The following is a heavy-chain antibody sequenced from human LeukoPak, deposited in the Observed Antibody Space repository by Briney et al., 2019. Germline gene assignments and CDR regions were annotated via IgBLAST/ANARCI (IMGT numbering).Heavy chain of an antibody. Sequence: KPSQTLSLTCAVSGGSISSGGYSWSWIRQPPGKGLEWIGYMYYSGSTYYNPSLKSRVTISLDTSKNRFSLNLRSMKASDTAVYYCARAFCVGDCFVLHIYFDSWGLGTLVTVSS. CDR1: GGSISSGGYS. J-gene: IGHJ4*02. D-gene: IGHD2-21*02. V-gene: IGHV4-30-4*07. CDR2: MYYSGST. CDR3: ARAFCVGDCFVLHIYFDS.